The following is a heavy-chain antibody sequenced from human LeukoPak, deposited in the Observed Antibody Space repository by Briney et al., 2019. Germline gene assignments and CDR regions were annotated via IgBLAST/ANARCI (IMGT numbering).Heavy chain of an antibody. Sequence: GGSLRLSCAASGFTFDDYGMSWVRQAPGKGLEWVSGINWNDGNTGYADSVKGRFTISRDNAKNFLYLQMTSLRAEDTALYYCARAYSGYENYYYYYYMDVWGKGTTVTVSS. J-gene: IGHJ6*03. CDR3: ARAYSGYENYYYYYYMDV. D-gene: IGHD5-12*01. V-gene: IGHV3-20*04. CDR2: INWNDGNT. CDR1: GFTFDDYG.